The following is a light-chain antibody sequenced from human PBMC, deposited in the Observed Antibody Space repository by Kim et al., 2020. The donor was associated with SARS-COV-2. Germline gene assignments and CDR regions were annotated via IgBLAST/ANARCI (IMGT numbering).Light chain of an antibody. J-gene: IGLJ2*01. CDR3: SSYTSSDTLV. CDR1: ITDFGYYKR. Sequence: GQSVTIYCTGAITDFGYYKRVSWYQQPPGTAPKLLIYEIINRPSGVPDRFSGSKSGNTASLTISGLQAEDEADYYCSSYTSSDTLVFGGGTKLTVL. V-gene: IGLV2-18*02. CDR2: EII.